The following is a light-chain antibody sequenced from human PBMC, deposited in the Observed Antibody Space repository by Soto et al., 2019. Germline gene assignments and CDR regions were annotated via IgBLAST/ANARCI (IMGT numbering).Light chain of an antibody. V-gene: IGKV3-11*01. J-gene: IGKJ5*01. CDR2: GAS. CDR1: QSLNARY. Sequence: SVFTRRRGTLSLSSGGTRTLCCTYSQSLNARYLAWYQVKPGQAPRLLFYGASSRATGIPARFSGSGSGTDFTLTISSLEPEDFAVYYCQQRSNWGWTFGQGTRLEIK. CDR3: QQRSNWGWT.